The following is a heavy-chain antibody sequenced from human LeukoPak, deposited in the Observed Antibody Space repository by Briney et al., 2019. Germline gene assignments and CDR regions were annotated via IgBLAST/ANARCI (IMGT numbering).Heavy chain of an antibody. CDR2: IYPGDSDT. D-gene: IGHD2-15*01. J-gene: IGHJ6*02. CDR3: ARRCSGGSCFNCYGMDV. CDR1: GYIFASSW. V-gene: IGHV5-51*01. Sequence: GESLKISCKGSGYIFASSWIGWVRQMPGKGLEWMGIIYPGDSDTRYSPSFQGQVAISADKSISTAYLHWSSLKASDTAISYCARRCSGGSCFNCYGMDVWGQGTTVTVSS.